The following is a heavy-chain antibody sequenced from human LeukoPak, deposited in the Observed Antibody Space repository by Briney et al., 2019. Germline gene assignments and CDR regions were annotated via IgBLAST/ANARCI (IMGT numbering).Heavy chain of an antibody. D-gene: IGHD5-24*01. J-gene: IGHJ4*02. CDR3: ARHGMLGYRYYFDY. V-gene: IGHV4-39*07. CDR1: GTSIRSRDSC. CDR2: IDYTGST. Sequence: PSETLSLTCTVSGTSIRSRDSCWGWFRKPPGKGQEWIGNIDYTGSTYYNPSLKSRVTISLDMSKNQFSLKVYSVTAADTAVYYCARHGMLGYRYYFDYWGQGTLVTVSS.